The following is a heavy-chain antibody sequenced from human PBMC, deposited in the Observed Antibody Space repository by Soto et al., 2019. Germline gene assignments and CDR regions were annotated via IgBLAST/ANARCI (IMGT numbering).Heavy chain of an antibody. Sequence: SETLSLTCTDSGGAIRSGSMSSYYWSWIRQPAGKGLEWVGRIYTSGSTNYNPSLKTRVTMSEDRSKNQFSLKLTSVTAADTAIYYCTRATYCGGDCYIDYWGQGAQVTVSS. CDR1: GGAIRSGSMSSYY. J-gene: IGHJ4*02. CDR3: TRATYCGGDCYIDY. CDR2: IYTSGST. V-gene: IGHV4-61*02. D-gene: IGHD2-21*02.